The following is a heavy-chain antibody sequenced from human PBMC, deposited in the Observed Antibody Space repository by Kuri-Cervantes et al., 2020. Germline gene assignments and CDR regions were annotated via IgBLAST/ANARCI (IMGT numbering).Heavy chain of an antibody. D-gene: IGHD5-18*01. J-gene: IGHJ6*03. CDR3: ARAVWEYNYDYKYYYYLDA. Sequence: SETLSLTCAVSGGPFSNYYWTWIRQSPEKGLEWIGEINHIGNTSSNPSLKSRVTLSVDTSKNQFSLHLTSVTAADTAVYFCARAVWEYNYDYKYYYYLDAWGKGTTVSVSS. CDR2: INHIGNT. CDR1: GGPFSNYY. V-gene: IGHV4-34*01.